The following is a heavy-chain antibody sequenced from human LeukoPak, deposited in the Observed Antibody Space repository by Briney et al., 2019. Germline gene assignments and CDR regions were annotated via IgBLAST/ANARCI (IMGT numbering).Heavy chain of an antibody. Sequence: ASVKVSCKASGYSFTGYYVHWVRQAPGQGLEWMGWISAYNGNTNYAQKLQGRVTMTTDTSTSTAYMELRSLRSDDTAVYYCARLHYDYVWGSYRSYYFDYWGQGTLVTVSS. CDR1: GYSFTGYY. CDR3: ARLHYDYVWGSYRSYYFDY. J-gene: IGHJ4*02. V-gene: IGHV1-18*04. CDR2: ISAYNGNT. D-gene: IGHD3-16*02.